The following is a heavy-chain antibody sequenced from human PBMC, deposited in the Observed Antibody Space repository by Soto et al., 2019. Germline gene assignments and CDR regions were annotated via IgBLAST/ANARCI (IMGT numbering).Heavy chain of an antibody. J-gene: IGHJ4*02. CDR1: GFTFSSYA. V-gene: IGHV3-23*01. CDR3: AKLTYYDILTGYYRGFDY. D-gene: IGHD3-9*01. CDR2: ISGSGGST. Sequence: GGSLRLSCAASGFTFSSYAMSWVRQAPGKGLEWVSAISGSGGSTYYADSVEGRFTISRDNSKNTLYLQMNSLRAEDTAVYYCAKLTYYDILTGYYRGFDYWGQGTLVTVSS.